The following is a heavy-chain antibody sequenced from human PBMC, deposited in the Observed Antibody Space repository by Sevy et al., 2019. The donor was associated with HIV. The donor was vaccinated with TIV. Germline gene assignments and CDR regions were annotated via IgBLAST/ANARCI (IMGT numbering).Heavy chain of an antibody. J-gene: IGHJ3*02. Sequence: ASVKVSCKASGYRFTNYGVSWVRQAPGQGLEWMGWISPYNGNTDYAQKVQDRVTMTTDTSTSTAYLELKSLTSDDTAVYYCAKHRLGVSLGVRGPDSFDIWGQGTMVTVSS. D-gene: IGHD3-3*01. V-gene: IGHV1-18*01. CDR1: GYRFTNYG. CDR3: AKHRLGVSLGVRGPDSFDI. CDR2: ISPYNGNT.